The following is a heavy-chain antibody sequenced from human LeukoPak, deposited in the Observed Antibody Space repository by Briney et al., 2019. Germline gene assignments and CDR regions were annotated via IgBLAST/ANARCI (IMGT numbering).Heavy chain of an antibody. J-gene: IGHJ4*02. CDR3: ARDLEQYSSSSGSDY. Sequence: SVKVSCKASGGTFSSYAISWVRQAPGQGLEWMGGIIPIFGTANYAQKFQGRVTITADESTSTAYMELSSLRSEDTAVYYCARDLEQYSSSSGSDYWGQGTLVTVSS. V-gene: IGHV1-69*13. D-gene: IGHD6-6*01. CDR1: GGTFSSYA. CDR2: IIPIFGTA.